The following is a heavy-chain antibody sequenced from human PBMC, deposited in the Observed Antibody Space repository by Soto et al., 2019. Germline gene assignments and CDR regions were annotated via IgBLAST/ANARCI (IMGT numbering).Heavy chain of an antibody. V-gene: IGHV3-23*01. CDR2: ISVSGGTT. CDR3: AKGMYYYDSSGYRLFDH. CDR1: RFTFRNFA. D-gene: IGHD3-22*01. J-gene: IGHJ4*02. Sequence: EVHLLDSGGGLIQPGGSLRLSCAASRFTFRNFAMNWVRQAPGKGLEWVSGISVSGGTTYYADSVRGRFTVSRDNSKNSVFLQMNSLRAEDTAVYFCAKGMYYYDSSGYRLFDHWGQGTLVTVSS.